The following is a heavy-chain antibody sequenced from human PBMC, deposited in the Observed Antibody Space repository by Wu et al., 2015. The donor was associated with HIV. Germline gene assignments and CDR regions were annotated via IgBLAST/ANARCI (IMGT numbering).Heavy chain of an antibody. J-gene: IGHJ3*02. CDR2: IIPIFGTA. CDR1: GGSFSSYA. V-gene: IGHV1-69*13. D-gene: IGHD6-13*01. CDR3: ARDWGPSIAAVGIPAMGSAFDI. Sequence: QVQLVQSGAEVKKPGSSVKVSCKASGGSFSSYAITWVRQAPGQGLEWVGRIIPIFGTANYAQKFQGRVTITADESTTTAYMELSSLRSEDTAVYYCARDWGPSIAAVGIPAMGSAFDIWAKGQWSPSLQ.